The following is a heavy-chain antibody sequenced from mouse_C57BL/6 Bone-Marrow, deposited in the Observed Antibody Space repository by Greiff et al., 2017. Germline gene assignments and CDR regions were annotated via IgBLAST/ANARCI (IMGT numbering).Heavy chain of an antibody. Sequence: DVKLVESGGDLVKPGGSLKLSCAASGFTFSSYGMSWVRQTPVHRLEWVATISSGGSYTSYPHSVKGRFPLSRAKAKNTLYLLISSLKAEDTAMYYCARRDGPGWFAYWGQGTLVTVSA. D-gene: IGHD2-3*01. CDR2: ISSGGSYT. CDR1: GFTFSSYG. CDR3: ARRDGPGWFAY. V-gene: IGHV5-6*02. J-gene: IGHJ3*01.